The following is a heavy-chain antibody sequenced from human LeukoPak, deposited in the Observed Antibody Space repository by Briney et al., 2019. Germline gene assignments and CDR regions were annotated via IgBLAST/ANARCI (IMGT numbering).Heavy chain of an antibody. CDR2: IYTSGST. D-gene: IGHD4-23*01. CDR1: GGSISSYC. V-gene: IGHV4-4*09. J-gene: IGHJ3*02. Sequence: SETLSLTCTVSGGSISSYCWSWIRQPPGKGLEWIGYIYTSGSTNYNPSLKSRVTISVDTSKNQFSLKLSSVTAADTAVYYCARLTTVAESDAFGIWGQGTMVTVSS. CDR3: ARLTTVAESDAFGI.